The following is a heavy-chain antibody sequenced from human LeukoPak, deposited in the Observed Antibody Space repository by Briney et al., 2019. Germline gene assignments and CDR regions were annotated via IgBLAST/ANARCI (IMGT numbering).Heavy chain of an antibody. V-gene: IGHV4-38-2*02. Sequence: SETLSLTCTVSGYSISSGYYWTWIRQPPGKGLELIGNIYHSGSTYYNPSLKSRVTISVDTSKNQFSLKLSSVTAADTAVYYCARHPYYYGSGSLDYWGQGTLVTVSS. D-gene: IGHD3-10*01. J-gene: IGHJ4*02. CDR2: IYHSGST. CDR1: GYSISSGYY. CDR3: ARHPYYYGSGSLDY.